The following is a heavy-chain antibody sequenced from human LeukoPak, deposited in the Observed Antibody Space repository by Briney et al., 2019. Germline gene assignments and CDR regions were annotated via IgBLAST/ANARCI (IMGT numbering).Heavy chain of an antibody. D-gene: IGHD2-2*01. Sequence: ASVKVSCKASGGTFSSYAISWVRQAPGQGLEWMGGIIPIFGTANYAQKFQGRVTITADESTSTAYMELSSLRSEDTAVYYCARSHRVVVPAAMDYWGQGTLVTVPS. CDR1: GGTFSSYA. CDR3: ARSHRVVVPAAMDY. CDR2: IIPIFGTA. V-gene: IGHV1-69*13. J-gene: IGHJ4*02.